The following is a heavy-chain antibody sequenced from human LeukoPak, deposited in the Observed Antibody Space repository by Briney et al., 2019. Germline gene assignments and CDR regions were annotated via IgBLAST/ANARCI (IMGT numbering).Heavy chain of an antibody. V-gene: IGHV1-69*04. CDR1: GGTFSSYA. D-gene: IGHD3-10*02. CDR2: IIPILGIA. J-gene: IGHJ5*02. Sequence: SVTVSCKASGGTFSSYAISWVRQAPGQGLEWMGRIIPILGIANYAQKFQGRVTITADKSTSTAYMELSSPRSEDTAVYYCARVGVRGPTPPFDPWGQGTLVTVSS. CDR3: ARVGVRGPTPPFDP.